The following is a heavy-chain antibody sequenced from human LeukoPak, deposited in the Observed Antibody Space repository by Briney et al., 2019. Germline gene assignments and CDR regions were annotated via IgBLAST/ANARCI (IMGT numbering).Heavy chain of an antibody. CDR1: GFTFSSYG. CDR3: ARAAFEAFDI. CDR2: ISSSGSTI. Sequence: GGSLRLSCAASGFTFSSYGMNWVRQAPGKGLEWVSYISSSGSTIYYADSVKGRFTISRDNAKNSLYLQMNSLRAEDTAVYYCARAAFEAFDIWGQGTMVTVSS. D-gene: IGHD2-2*01. J-gene: IGHJ3*02. V-gene: IGHV3-48*03.